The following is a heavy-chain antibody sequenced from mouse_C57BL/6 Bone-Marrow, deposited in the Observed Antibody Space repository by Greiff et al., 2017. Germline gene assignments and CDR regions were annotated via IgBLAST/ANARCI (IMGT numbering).Heavy chain of an antibody. CDR3: ARDYGSSWDY. V-gene: IGHV1-64*01. CDR2: MHPNGGSP. CDR1: GYTFTNYW. J-gene: IGHJ2*01. D-gene: IGHD1-1*01. Sequence: QLKQPGAELVKPGASVKLSCKASGYTFTNYWMHWVKQRPGHGLEWIGMMHPNGGSPDYNEKFKSEATLSVDKSSRTAYMQLSSLTSEDSAVYFCARDYGSSWDYWGQGTTLTVSS.